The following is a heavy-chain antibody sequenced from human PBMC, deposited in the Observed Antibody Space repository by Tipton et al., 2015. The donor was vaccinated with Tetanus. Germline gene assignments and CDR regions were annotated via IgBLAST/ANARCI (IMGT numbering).Heavy chain of an antibody. V-gene: IGHV1-18*04. Sequence: QMQLVQSGAEVKKPGASVKVSCKASGYTFTSYGISWARQAPGQGLEWMGWISAYNGNTNYAQKLQGRVTMTTDTSTSTAYMELRSLRSDDTAVYYCARAVRGYSGYDYYYYGMDVWGQGTTVTVSS. CDR1: GYTFTSYG. CDR2: ISAYNGNT. CDR3: ARAVRGYSGYDYYYYGMDV. D-gene: IGHD5-12*01. J-gene: IGHJ6*02.